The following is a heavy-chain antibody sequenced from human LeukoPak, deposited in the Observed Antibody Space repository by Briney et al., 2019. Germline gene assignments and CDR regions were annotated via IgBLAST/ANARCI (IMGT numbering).Heavy chain of an antibody. CDR2: ISSSSSYI. V-gene: IGHV3-21*01. CDR3: ARGEGLDYGDYVYAFDI. J-gene: IGHJ3*02. CDR1: GFTFSSYS. Sequence: PVGSLRLSCAASGFTFSSYSMNWVRQAPGKGLEWVSSISSSSSYIYYADSVKGRFTISRDNAKNSLYLQMNSLRAEDTAVYYCARGEGLDYGDYVYAFDIWGQGTMGTVSS. D-gene: IGHD4-17*01.